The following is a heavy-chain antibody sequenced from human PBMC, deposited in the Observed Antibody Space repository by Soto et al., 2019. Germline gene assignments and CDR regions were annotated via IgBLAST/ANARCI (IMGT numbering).Heavy chain of an antibody. V-gene: IGHV3-23*01. Sequence: EVQLLESGGGLVQPGGSLSLSCAASAFTFNNYAMSWVRQAPGKGLEWVSGIGGSGRTTYYADSVKGRFTISRDNSNNTLFLHMNSLRAEDTPVYYCAKSRYSDSSGDFYDYWGQGTLVTVSS. CDR3: AKSRYSDSSGDFYDY. CDR1: AFTFNNYA. J-gene: IGHJ4*02. D-gene: IGHD3-22*01. CDR2: IGGSGRTT.